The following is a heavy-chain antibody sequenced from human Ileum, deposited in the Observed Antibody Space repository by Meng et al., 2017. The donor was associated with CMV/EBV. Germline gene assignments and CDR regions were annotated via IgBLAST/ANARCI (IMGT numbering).Heavy chain of an antibody. J-gene: IGHJ4*02. CDR2: VSSSDSTA. Sequence: SCAASGFPFSSYTLNWVRQAPGKGLECVSHVSSSDSTAYYAGSVKSRFTISKDNSKNTLYLQMNSLRAEDTAVYYGAKALVSCTYDYWGQGTLVTVSS. V-gene: IGHV3-23*01. CDR3: AKALVSCTYDY. CDR1: GFPFSSYT. D-gene: IGHD3-16*02.